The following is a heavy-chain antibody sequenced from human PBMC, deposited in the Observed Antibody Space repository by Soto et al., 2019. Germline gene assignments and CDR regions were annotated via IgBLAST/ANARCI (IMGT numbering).Heavy chain of an antibody. V-gene: IGHV4-39*01. CDR3: ARVLRFLEWVGDFDY. CDR1: GGSISSSSYY. J-gene: IGHJ4*02. D-gene: IGHD3-3*01. Sequence: QLQLQESGPGLVKPSETLSLTCSVSGGSISSSSYYWGWIRQPPGKGLEWIGNIYYIGNTYYNLSLKSRVTISVDTSKHQFSLQLSSVTAADTAVYYCARVLRFLEWVGDFDYWGQGTLVTFSS. CDR2: IYYIGNT.